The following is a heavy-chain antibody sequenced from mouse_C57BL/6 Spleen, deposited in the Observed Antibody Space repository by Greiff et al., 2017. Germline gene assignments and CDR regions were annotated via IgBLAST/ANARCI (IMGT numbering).Heavy chain of an antibody. CDR1: GYTFTSYW. V-gene: IGHV1-69*01. D-gene: IGHD1-1*01. CDR3: ARGYYGSSPWFAY. Sequence: QVQLQQPGAELVMPGASVKLSCKASGYTFTSYWMHWVKQRPGQGLEWIGEIDPSDSYTNYNQKFKGKSTLTVDKSSSTAYMQLSGLTSEDSAVYYCARGYYGSSPWFAYWGQGTLVTVSA. J-gene: IGHJ3*01. CDR2: IDPSDSYT.